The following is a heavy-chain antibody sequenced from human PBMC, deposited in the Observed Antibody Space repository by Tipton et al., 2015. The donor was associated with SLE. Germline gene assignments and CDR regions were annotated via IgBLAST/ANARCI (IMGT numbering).Heavy chain of an antibody. J-gene: IGHJ6*02. CDR2: IYYSGSP. Sequence: TLSLTCSVSGGSISSGDHHWNWIRQRPGKGLEWIGDIYYSGSPYYNPSLKSRVTISVDTSKNQFSLKLSSVTAADTAVYYCARWNDAYNYYGMDVWGQGTTVTVSS. D-gene: IGHD1-1*01. V-gene: IGHV4-30-4*08. CDR1: GGSISSGDHH. CDR3: ARWNDAYNYYGMDV.